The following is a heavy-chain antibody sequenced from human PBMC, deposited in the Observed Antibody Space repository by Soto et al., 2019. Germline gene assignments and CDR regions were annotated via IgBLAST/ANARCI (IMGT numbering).Heavy chain of an antibody. V-gene: IGHV4-30-4*01. CDR1: GGSINSDYYY. CDR3: ARRLRYFRPVEGERNGMDV. CDR2: IYYIGIT. Sequence: SETLSLTCTVSGGSINSDYYYWSWKPQPPGKGWVGSRYIYYIGITYYNPSLKNRFTISEPRSKNQLSLTLTSVTAADTAVYDCARRLRYFRPVEGERNGMDVWGQGITVTVSS. J-gene: IGHJ6*02. D-gene: IGHD3-9*01.